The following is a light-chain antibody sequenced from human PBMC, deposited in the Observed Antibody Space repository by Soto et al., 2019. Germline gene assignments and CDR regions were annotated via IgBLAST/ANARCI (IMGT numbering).Light chain of an antibody. V-gene: IGKV1-33*01. CDR1: QAISSF. J-gene: IGKJ5*01. CDR3: QQYDNLPIT. CDR2: DAS. Sequence: DIQMTQSPSSLSASVGDRVTITCQASQAISSFLNWYQQKPGKAPRLLIYDASNLETGVPSRFSGSGSGTDYNFTISSLQPEDVATYFCQQYDNLPITFGQGTRLEIK.